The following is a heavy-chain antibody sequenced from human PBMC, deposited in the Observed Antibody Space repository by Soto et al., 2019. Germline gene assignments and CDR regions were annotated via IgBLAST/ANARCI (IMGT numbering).Heavy chain of an antibody. D-gene: IGHD2-15*01. CDR3: AKDRDDIGMVDAFEV. Sequence: EMHLLESGGELVQPGGSLRLSCAASGFTFSTYAMTWVRQAPGKGLEYVSAISGGGVTTYYADSMKGRFTITRDNSKKTLYLQMNSLRAEDTDVYYCAKDRDDIGMVDAFEVWGQGTMVTVSS. J-gene: IGHJ3*01. V-gene: IGHV3-23*01. CDR2: ISGGGVTT. CDR1: GFTFSTYA.